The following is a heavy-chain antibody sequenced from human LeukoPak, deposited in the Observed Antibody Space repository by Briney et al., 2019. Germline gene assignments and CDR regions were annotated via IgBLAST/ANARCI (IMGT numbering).Heavy chain of an antibody. CDR1: GYTFTGYY. D-gene: IGHD6-6*01. J-gene: IGHJ4*02. Sequence: SVKVSCKASGYTFTGYYMHWVRQAPGQGLEWMGWINPNSGGTNYAQKFQGRVTMTRDTSISTAYMELSRLRSEDTAVYYCARDLTSSSSWGFDYWGQGTLVTVSS. V-gene: IGHV1-2*02. CDR2: INPNSGGT. CDR3: ARDLTSSSSWGFDY.